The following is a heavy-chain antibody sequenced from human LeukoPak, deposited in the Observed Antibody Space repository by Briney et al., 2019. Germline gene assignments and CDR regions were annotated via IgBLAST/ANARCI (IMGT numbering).Heavy chain of an antibody. D-gene: IGHD3-10*01. CDR2: ISGSGGST. Sequence: GGSLRLSCAASGFTFSSYAMSWARQAPGKGLEWVSAISGSGGSTYYADSVKGRFTISRDNSKNTLYLQMNSLRAEDTAVYYCAKVYYGSGSYYRGAFDYWGQGTLVTVSS. CDR1: GFTFSSYA. J-gene: IGHJ4*02. CDR3: AKVYYGSGSYYRGAFDY. V-gene: IGHV3-23*01.